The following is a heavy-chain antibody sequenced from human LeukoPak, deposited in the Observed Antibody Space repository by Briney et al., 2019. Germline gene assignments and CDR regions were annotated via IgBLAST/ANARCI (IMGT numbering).Heavy chain of an antibody. J-gene: IGHJ4*02. Sequence: GGSLRLSCAASGFTFNNYAINWVRQAPGKGLEFVSAISGDGGTTIYANSVKGRFTISRDNSKNTLYLQLGSLRGEDMGVYYCAKDLGSSSGWSKPTGNYWGQGTLVTVSS. D-gene: IGHD6-19*01. V-gene: IGHV3-64*01. CDR3: AKDLGSSSGWSKPTGNY. CDR2: ISGDGGTT. CDR1: GFTFNNYA.